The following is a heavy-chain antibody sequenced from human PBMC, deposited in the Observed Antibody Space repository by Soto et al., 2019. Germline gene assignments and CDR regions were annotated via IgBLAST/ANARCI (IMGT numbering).Heavy chain of an antibody. CDR3: ATQAARRVGIYYYYGMDV. CDR2: ISAYNGNT. CDR1: GYTFTSYG. D-gene: IGHD6-6*01. Sequence: GASVKVSCKASGYTFTSYGISWVRQAPGQGLEWMGWISAYNGNTNYAQKLQGRVTMTTDTSTSTAYMELRSLRSDDPAVFFFATQAARRVGIYYYYGMDVWGQGTTVTVSS. V-gene: IGHV1-18*01. J-gene: IGHJ6*02.